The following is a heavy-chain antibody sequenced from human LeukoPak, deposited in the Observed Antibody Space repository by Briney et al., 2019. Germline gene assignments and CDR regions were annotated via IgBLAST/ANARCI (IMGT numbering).Heavy chain of an antibody. CDR2: INPNSGGT. Sequence: ASVKVSCKASGYPFTDYYVHWLRQAPGQGLEWMGWINPNSGGTNYAQNFQGRVTMTRDTSISTAYMELSSLRSDDTAVYYCARKYHYDSSAYYWAFGFWGQGTLVTVSS. V-gene: IGHV1-2*02. J-gene: IGHJ4*02. D-gene: IGHD3-22*01. CDR1: GYPFTDYY. CDR3: ARKYHYDSSAYYWAFGF.